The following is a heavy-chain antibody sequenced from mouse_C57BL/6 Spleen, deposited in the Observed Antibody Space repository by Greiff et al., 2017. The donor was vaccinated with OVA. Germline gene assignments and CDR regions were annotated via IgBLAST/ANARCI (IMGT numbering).Heavy chain of an antibody. Sequence: EVQLVESGPELVKPGASVKMSCKASGYTFTDYNMHWVKQSHGKSLEWIGYINPNNGGTSYNQKFKGKATLTVNKSSSTAYMELRSLTSEDSAVYYCARDSNLYFDVWGTGTTVTVSS. CDR2: INPNNGGT. D-gene: IGHD2-5*01. CDR1: GYTFTDYN. CDR3: ARDSNLYFDV. V-gene: IGHV1-22*01. J-gene: IGHJ1*03.